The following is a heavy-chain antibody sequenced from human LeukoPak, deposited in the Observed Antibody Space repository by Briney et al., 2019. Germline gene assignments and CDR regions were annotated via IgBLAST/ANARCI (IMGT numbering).Heavy chain of an antibody. CDR2: INSDGSST. CDR1: GFTFSRYY. CDR3: ARTSPTSHFDF. Sequence: GGSLRLSCAASGFTFSRYYMHWVRQAPGKGLVWVSRINSDGSSTTYADSVKGRFTISRDNARNTLYLQMNGLRAEDTALYYCARTSPTSHFDFWGQGTLVTVSS. J-gene: IGHJ4*02. V-gene: IGHV3-74*01. D-gene: IGHD3-16*01.